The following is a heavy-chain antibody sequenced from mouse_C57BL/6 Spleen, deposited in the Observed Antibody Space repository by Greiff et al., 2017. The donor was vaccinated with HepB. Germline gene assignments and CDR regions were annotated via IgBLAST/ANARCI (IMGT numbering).Heavy chain of an antibody. J-gene: IGHJ2*01. CDR3: ARGPQYYFDY. V-gene: IGHV3-6*01. Sequence: ESGPGLVKPSQSLSLTCSVTGYSITSGYYWNWIRQFPGNKLEWMGYISYDGSNNYNPSLKNRISITRDTSKNQFFLKLNSVTTEDTATYYCARGPQYYFDYWGQGTTLTVSS. CDR1: GYSITSGYY. CDR2: ISYDGSN.